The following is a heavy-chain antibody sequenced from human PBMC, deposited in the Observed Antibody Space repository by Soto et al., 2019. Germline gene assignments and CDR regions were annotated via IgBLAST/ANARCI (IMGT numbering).Heavy chain of an antibody. CDR1: GDSISSSTYS. CDR2: IYYSGST. J-gene: IGHJ4*02. D-gene: IGHD6-19*01. V-gene: IGHV4-39*01. Sequence: SETLSLTCTVSGDSISSSTYSWGWIRQPPGKGLEWIGSIYYSGSTYYNPSLKSRVTISVDTSKNQFSLKLTSVTAADTAVYYCARLPNQWLKLELEFYFDYWGQGTLVTVSS. CDR3: ARLPNQWLKLELEFYFDY.